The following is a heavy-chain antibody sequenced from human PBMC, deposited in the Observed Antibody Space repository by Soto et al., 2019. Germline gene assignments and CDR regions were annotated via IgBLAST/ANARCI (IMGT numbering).Heavy chain of an antibody. J-gene: IGHJ4*02. V-gene: IGHV2-5*01. CDR3: AHSDGGYEIIYFDF. CDR1: GVSVTTSLVA. CDR2: IYYNDDR. D-gene: IGHD5-12*01. Sequence: SGPTLVNPTQTLTLTFTFSGVSVTTSLVAGGWIRHTPGGALEWLTLIYYNDDRRFSPSLKTRLTITGDTSKNQVVLSLTNVDPGDTATYFCAHSDGGYEIIYFDFWGQGIPVTVSS.